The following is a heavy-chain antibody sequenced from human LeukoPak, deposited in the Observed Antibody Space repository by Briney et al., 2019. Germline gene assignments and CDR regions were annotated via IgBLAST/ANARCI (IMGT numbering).Heavy chain of an antibody. CDR3: ARVGITIFGVDWYYFDY. J-gene: IGHJ4*02. CDR1: GYSISSGYN. Sequence: SETLSLTCTVSGYSISSGYNWGWIRQPPGKGLEWIGSIYHSGSTYYNPSLKSRVTISVDTSKNQFSLKLSSVTAADTAVYYCARVGITIFGVDWYYFDYWGQGTLVTVSS. V-gene: IGHV4-38-2*02. CDR2: IYHSGST. D-gene: IGHD3-3*01.